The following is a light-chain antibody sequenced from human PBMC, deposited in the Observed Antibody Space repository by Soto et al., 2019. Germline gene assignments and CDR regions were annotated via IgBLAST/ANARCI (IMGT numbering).Light chain of an antibody. V-gene: IGLV2-23*02. CDR2: EVS. Sequence: QSALTQPASVSGSPGQSITISCTGTSSDVGSYNLVSWYQQHTGKAPKLMIYEVSKRPSGVSNRFSGSKSGNTASLTISGLQAEDEADYYCCSYAGSSPHVVFGGGTKLTVL. CDR1: SSDVGSYNL. CDR3: CSYAGSSPHVV. J-gene: IGLJ2*01.